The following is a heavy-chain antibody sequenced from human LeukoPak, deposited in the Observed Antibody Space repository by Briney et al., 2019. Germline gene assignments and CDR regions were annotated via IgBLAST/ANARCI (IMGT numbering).Heavy chain of an antibody. CDR1: GSTFSSYG. CDR3: AKTSDSAVAGTGSDWYFDL. V-gene: IGHV3-30*18. J-gene: IGHJ2*01. D-gene: IGHD6-19*01. CDR2: ISYDGSNK. Sequence: GRSLRLSCAASGSTFSSYGMHWVRQAPGKGLEWVAVISYDGSNKYYADSVKGRFTISRDNSKNTLYLQMNSLRAEDTAVYYCAKTSDSAVAGTGSDWYFDLWGRGTLVTVSS.